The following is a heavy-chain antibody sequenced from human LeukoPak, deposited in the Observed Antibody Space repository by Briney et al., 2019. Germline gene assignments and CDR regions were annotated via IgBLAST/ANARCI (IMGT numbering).Heavy chain of an antibody. Sequence: GGSLLLSCAASGFTFSTYAMNWVRQAPGKGLEWVSSISSDGGSTYHADSVKGRFTSSRDNSKNTLYLQMNSLRAEDTAVYYCAKDLGLWDYDFWSGYRTSADYYFDYWGQGTLVTVSS. CDR2: ISSDGGST. V-gene: IGHV3-23*01. D-gene: IGHD3-3*01. CDR1: GFTFSTYA. CDR3: AKDLGLWDYDFWSGYRTSADYYFDY. J-gene: IGHJ4*02.